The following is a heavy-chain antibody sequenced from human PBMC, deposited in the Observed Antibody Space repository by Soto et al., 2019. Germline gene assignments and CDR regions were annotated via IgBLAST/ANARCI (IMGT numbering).Heavy chain of an antibody. D-gene: IGHD2-15*01. Sequence: QVQLVQSGAEVVKPGASVKVSCKASGYTFTTYFLHWVRQAPGQGLEWLGWIFPGSGGTNYAQRFQGRVTMTKDPAINTVYMELARVTSVDTGVYYCATGWYRRTDYWGQGALITVSS. J-gene: IGHJ4*02. V-gene: IGHV1-2*02. CDR1: GYTFTTYF. CDR3: ATGWYRRTDY. CDR2: IFPGSGGT.